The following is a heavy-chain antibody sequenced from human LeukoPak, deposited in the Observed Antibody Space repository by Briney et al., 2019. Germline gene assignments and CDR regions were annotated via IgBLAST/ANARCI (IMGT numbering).Heavy chain of an antibody. D-gene: IGHD2-15*01. CDR3: ARTTYSNAFDI. Sequence: PGGSLRPSCAASGFTFSSDWMHWVRQAPGKGLVWVSRINRDGRSTTYADSVRGRFTVSRDSAKNTLYLQVDSLRVEDTAVYYCARTTYSNAFDIWGRGTMVSVSS. V-gene: IGHV3-74*01. J-gene: IGHJ3*02. CDR1: GFTFSSDW. CDR2: INRDGRST.